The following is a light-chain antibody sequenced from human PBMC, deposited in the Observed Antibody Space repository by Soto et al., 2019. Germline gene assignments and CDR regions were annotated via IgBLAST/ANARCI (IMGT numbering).Light chain of an antibody. Sequence: EMVMAQSPVTLSVSPGERATISCRASQSVSSYLAWYQQKPGQAPRLLIYGASTRATGIPARFSGSGSGTEFTLSINSLQSEDFAVYYCQQYNDWPSLTFGGGTKVDIK. J-gene: IGKJ4*01. CDR3: QQYNDWPSLT. CDR1: QSVSSY. CDR2: GAS. V-gene: IGKV3-15*01.